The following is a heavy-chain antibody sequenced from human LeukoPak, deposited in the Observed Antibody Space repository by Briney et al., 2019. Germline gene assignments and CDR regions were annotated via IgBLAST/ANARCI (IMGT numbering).Heavy chain of an antibody. CDR3: ATGPVVVTAPTLRLGEVFQH. D-gene: IGHD2-21*02. CDR2: ISGSGGST. J-gene: IGHJ1*01. V-gene: IGHV3-23*01. Sequence: GGSLRLSCAASGFTFSSHGTNWVRQAPGKGLEWVSAISGSGGSTYYADSVKGRFTISRDNSKNTLYLQMNSLRAEDTAVYYCATGPVVVTAPTLRLGEVFQHWGQGTLVTVSS. CDR1: GFTFSSHG.